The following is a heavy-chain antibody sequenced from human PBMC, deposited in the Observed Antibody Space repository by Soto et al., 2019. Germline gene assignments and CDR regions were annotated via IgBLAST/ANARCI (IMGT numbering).Heavy chain of an antibody. CDR3: ARGGSGAPRGYYDSSGSPPRY. CDR2: IYHSGST. Sequence: SETLSLTCAVSGGSISSSNWWSWVRQPPGKGLEWIGEIYHSGSTNYNPSLKSRVTISVDKSKNQFSLKLSSVTAADTAVYYCARGGSGAPRGYYDSSGSPPRYWGQGTLVTVSS. D-gene: IGHD3-22*01. J-gene: IGHJ4*02. V-gene: IGHV4-4*02. CDR1: GGSISSSNW.